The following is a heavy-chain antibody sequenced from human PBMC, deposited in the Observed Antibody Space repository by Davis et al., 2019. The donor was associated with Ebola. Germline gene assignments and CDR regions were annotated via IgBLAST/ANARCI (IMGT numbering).Heavy chain of an antibody. Sequence: ASVTVSCKASGYTFTSYYMHWVRQAPGQGLEWMGLINPSGGSTSYAQKFQGRVTMTRDTSTSTVYMELSSLRSEDTAVYYCATPMGRGYIDYWGQGTLVTVSS. D-gene: IGHD3-10*01. CDR1: GYTFTSYY. V-gene: IGHV1-46*03. CDR3: ATPMGRGYIDY. J-gene: IGHJ4*02. CDR2: INPSGGST.